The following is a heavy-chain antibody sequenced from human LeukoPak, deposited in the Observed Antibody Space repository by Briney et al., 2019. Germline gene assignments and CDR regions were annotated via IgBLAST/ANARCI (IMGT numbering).Heavy chain of an antibody. Sequence: SQTLSLTCTVSGGSISSGDYYWSWIRQPPGKGLEWIGYIYYSGSTYYNPSLKSRVTISVDTSKNQFSLKLSSVTAADTAVYCCARNRYSSSWYEAFDIWGQGTMVTVSS. J-gene: IGHJ3*02. CDR2: IYYSGST. V-gene: IGHV4-30-4*08. CDR3: ARNRYSSSWYEAFDI. D-gene: IGHD6-13*01. CDR1: GGSISSGDYY.